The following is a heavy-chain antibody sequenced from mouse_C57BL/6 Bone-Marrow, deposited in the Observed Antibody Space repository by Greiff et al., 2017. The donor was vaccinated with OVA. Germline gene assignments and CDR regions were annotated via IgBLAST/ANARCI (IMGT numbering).Heavy chain of an antibody. Sequence: QVQLQQSGPELVKPGASVKLSCKASGYTFTSYWMHWVKQRPGQGLEWIGMIHPNSGSTNYNEKFKSKATLTVDKSSSTAYMQLSSLTSEDSAVYYCARPMAYYFDYWGQGTTLTVSS. V-gene: IGHV1-64*01. CDR1: GYTFTSYW. CDR2: IHPNSGST. CDR3: ARPMAYYFDY. J-gene: IGHJ2*01. D-gene: IGHD1-1*02.